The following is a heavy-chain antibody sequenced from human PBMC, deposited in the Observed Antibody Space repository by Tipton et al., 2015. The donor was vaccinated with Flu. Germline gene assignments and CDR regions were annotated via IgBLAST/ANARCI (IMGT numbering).Heavy chain of an antibody. Sequence: SLRLSCAASGFTFDDYAMHWVRQAPGKGLEWVSGISWNSGSIGYADSVKGRFTISRDNAKNSLYLQMNSLRAEDTALYYCAKDMRANWEAFDIWGQGTMVTVSS. CDR2: ISWNSGSI. J-gene: IGHJ3*02. CDR1: GFTFDDYA. D-gene: IGHD7-27*01. CDR3: AKDMRANWEAFDI. V-gene: IGHV3-9*01.